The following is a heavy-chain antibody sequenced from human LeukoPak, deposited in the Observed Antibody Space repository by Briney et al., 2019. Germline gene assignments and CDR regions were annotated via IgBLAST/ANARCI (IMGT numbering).Heavy chain of an antibody. D-gene: IGHD1-26*01. V-gene: IGHV3-74*03. CDR2: ISPDGSTT. J-gene: IGHJ4*02. CDR3: ASVTIVGPTADY. Sequence: GGSLRLSCAASGFTFSRYWMHWVRQAPGKGLMWVSRISPDGSTTLYADSVKGRFTISRDNAKNSLYLQMNSLRAEDTAVYYCASVTIVGPTADYWGQGTLVTVSS. CDR1: GFTFSRYW.